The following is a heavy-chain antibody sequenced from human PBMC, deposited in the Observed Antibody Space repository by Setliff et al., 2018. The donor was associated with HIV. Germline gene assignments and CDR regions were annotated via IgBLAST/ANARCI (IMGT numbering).Heavy chain of an antibody. V-gene: IGHV4-39*01. CDR2: FYYTGDS. D-gene: IGHD3-9*01. J-gene: IGHJ4*02. CDR1: GDSVNDRSFF. Sequence: PSETLSLTCTVSGDSVNDRSFFWGWIRQPPGKGLEWIGTFYYTGDSRYNPSLKSRVTISVHAYNKQFSLKLTSVTVADTAVYYCVRHSSQWLTFRGAYYFDSWGLGVLVTVSS. CDR3: VRHSSQWLTFRGAYYFDS.